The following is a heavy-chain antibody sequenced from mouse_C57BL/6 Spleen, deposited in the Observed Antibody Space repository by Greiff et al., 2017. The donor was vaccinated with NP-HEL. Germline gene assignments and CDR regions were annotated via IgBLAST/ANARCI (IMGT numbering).Heavy chain of an antibody. D-gene: IGHD2-4*01. CDR2: INPNYGTT. Sequence: VHVKQSGPELVKPGASVKISCKASGYSFTDYNMNWVKQSNGKSLEWIGVINPNYGTTSYNQKFKGKATLTVDQSSSTAYMQLNSLTSEDSAVYYCARLGYYDYDGGYFDVWGTGTTVTVSS. CDR1: GYSFTDYN. J-gene: IGHJ1*03. CDR3: ARLGYYDYDGGYFDV. V-gene: IGHV1-39*01.